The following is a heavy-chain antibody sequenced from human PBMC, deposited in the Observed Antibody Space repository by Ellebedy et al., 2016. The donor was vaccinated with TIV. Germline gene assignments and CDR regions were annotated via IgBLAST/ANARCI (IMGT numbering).Heavy chain of an antibody. D-gene: IGHD2-15*01. CDR1: GYTFTSYA. CDR3: ARGGLGCSGGSCYEMEYYYYYGMDV. J-gene: IGHJ6*02. CDR2: INAGNGNT. Sequence: ASVKVSCXASGYTFTSYAMHWVRQAPGQRLDWMGWINAGNGNTKYSQKFQGRVTITADKSTSTAYMELSSLRSEDTAVYYCARGGLGCSGGSCYEMEYYYYYGMDVWGQGTTVTVSS. V-gene: IGHV1-3*01.